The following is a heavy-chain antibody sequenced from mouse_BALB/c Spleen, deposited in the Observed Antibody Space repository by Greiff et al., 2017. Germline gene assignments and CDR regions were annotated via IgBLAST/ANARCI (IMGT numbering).Heavy chain of an antibody. V-gene: IGHV5-6-5*01. Sequence: DVKLVESGGGLVKPGGSLKLSCAASGFTFSSYAMSWVRQTPEKRLEWVASISSGGSTYYPDSVKGRFTISRDNARNILYLQMSSLRSEDTAMYYCARVYGSSPWFAYWGQGTLVTVSA. CDR3: ARVYGSSPWFAY. CDR1: GFTFSSYA. CDR2: ISSGGST. J-gene: IGHJ3*01. D-gene: IGHD1-1*01.